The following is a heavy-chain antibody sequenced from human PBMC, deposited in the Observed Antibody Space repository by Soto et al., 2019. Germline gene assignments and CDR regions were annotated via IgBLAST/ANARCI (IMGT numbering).Heavy chain of an antibody. V-gene: IGHV1-24*01. D-gene: IGHD3-9*01. CDR3: ATLDALTGYGTVEFVH. Sequence: ASVKVSCKVSGYTLTELSMHWVRQAPGKGLEWMGGFDPEDGETIYAQKFQGRVTMTEDTSTDTAYMELSSLRSEDTAVYYCATLDALTGYGTVEFVHGGQGTLVTAPQ. J-gene: IGHJ5*02. CDR2: FDPEDGET. CDR1: GYTLTELS.